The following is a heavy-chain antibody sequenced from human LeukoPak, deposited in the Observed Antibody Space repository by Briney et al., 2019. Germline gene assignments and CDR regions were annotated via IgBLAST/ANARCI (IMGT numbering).Heavy chain of an antibody. J-gene: IGHJ4*02. CDR2: INPDSDDT. V-gene: IGHV1-2*02. Sequence: ASVKVSCKASGYTFTDYYVHWVRQAPGQGLEWMGWINPDSDDTRYAQKFQGRVTMTRDTSISTAYMELSRLRSDDTAVYCCARLMSGGSFSFDHWGQGTLVTVSS. CDR3: ARLMSGGSFSFDH. CDR1: GYTFTDYY. D-gene: IGHD1-26*01.